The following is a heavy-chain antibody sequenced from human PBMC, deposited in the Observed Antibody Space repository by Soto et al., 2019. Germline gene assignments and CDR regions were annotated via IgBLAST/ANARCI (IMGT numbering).Heavy chain of an antibody. V-gene: IGHV3-21*01. CDR2: ISSSSSYI. Sequence: GGSLRLSCAASGFTFSSYSMNWVRQAPGKGLEWVSSISSSSSYIYYADSVKGRFTISRDNAKNSLYLQMNSLRAEDTAVYYCARDQGGDHANVEYFQHWGQGTLVTVSS. D-gene: IGHD4-17*01. CDR3: ARDQGGDHANVEYFQH. J-gene: IGHJ1*01. CDR1: GFTFSSYS.